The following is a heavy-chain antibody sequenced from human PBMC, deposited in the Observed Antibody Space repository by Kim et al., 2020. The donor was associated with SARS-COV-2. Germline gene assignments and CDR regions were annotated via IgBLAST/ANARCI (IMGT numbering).Heavy chain of an antibody. CDR1: GGSISSSSYY. V-gene: IGHV4-39*01. CDR2: IYYSGST. Sequence: SETLSLTCTVSGGSISSSSYYWGWIRQPPGKGLEWIGSIYYSGSTYYNPSLKSRVTISVDTSKNQFSLKLSSVTAADTAVYYCARARGWLHRGGHFDLWGRVSLVTVSS. CDR3: ARARGWLHRGGHFDL. D-gene: IGHD5-12*01. J-gene: IGHJ2*01.